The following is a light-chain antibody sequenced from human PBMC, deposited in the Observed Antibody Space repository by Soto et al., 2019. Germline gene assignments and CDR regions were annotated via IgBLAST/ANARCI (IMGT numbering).Light chain of an antibody. CDR3: PHYRTA. J-gene: IGKJ4*01. V-gene: IGKV3-20*01. CDR2: GAS. Sequence: EIVLTQSPGTLSLSPGERATLSCRASQGVSSSYLAWYQQKPGQPPRLLIYGASSRATGIPDRFSGSGSGTDFTRTITRLEPEDVAVYYCPHYRTAFGGGTKVEIK. CDR1: QGVSSSY.